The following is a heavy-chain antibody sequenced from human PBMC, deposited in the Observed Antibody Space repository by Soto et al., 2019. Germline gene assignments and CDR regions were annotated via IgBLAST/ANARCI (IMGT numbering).Heavy chain of an antibody. V-gene: IGHV3-21*01. CDR2: ISSSSSYI. J-gene: IGHJ6*02. CDR3: ARNSGPYYDFWSGSPPRYGMDV. CDR1: GFTFSSYS. Sequence: GGSLRLSCAASGFTFSSYSMNWVRQAPGKGLEWVSSISSSSSYIYYADSVKGRFTISRDNAKNSLYLQMTSLRAEDTAVYYCARNSGPYYDFWSGSPPRYGMDVWGQGTTVTVSS. D-gene: IGHD3-3*01.